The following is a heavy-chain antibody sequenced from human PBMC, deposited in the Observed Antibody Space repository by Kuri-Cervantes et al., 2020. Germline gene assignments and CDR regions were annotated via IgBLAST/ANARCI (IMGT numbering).Heavy chain of an antibody. J-gene: IGHJ4*02. CDR1: GFTFSSYG. Sequence: GESLKISCAASGFTFSSYGMHWVRQAPGKGLEWVAVISYDESNKYYTDSVKGRFTISRDNSKNTLYLQVNSLRAEDTAVYYCARDYGSNFFDYWGQGTLVTVYS. V-gene: IGHV3-30*19. CDR3: ARDYGSNFFDY. CDR2: ISYDESNK. D-gene: IGHD4-23*01.